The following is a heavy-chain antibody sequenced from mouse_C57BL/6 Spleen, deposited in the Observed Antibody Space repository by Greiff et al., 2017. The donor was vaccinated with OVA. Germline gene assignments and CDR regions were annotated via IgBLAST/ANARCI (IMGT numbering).Heavy chain of an antibody. D-gene: IGHD2-12*01. CDR1: GYTFTDYE. CDR2: IDPETGGT. J-gene: IGHJ4*01. CDR3: TRRTYYSNYRYAMDY. Sequence: QVQLQQSGAELVRPGASVTLSCKASGYTFTDYEMPWVKQTPVHGLEWIGAIDPETGGTAYNQKFKGKAILTADKSSSTAYMEPRSLTSEDSAVYYCTRRTYYSNYRYAMDYWGQGTSVTVSS. V-gene: IGHV1-15*01.